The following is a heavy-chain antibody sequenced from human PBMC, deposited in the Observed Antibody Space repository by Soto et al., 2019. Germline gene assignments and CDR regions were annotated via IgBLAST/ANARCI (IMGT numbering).Heavy chain of an antibody. D-gene: IGHD6-19*01. V-gene: IGHV4-34*01. J-gene: IGHJ6*03. Sequence: SETLSLTCAVYGGSFSGYYWSWIRQPPGKGLEWIGEINHSGSTNYNPSLKSRVTISVDTSKNQFSLKLSSVTAADTAVYYCARVFRVAVAGSIYYYYYYMDVWGKGTTVTVSS. CDR1: GGSFSGYY. CDR3: ARVFRVAVAGSIYYYYYYMDV. CDR2: INHSGST.